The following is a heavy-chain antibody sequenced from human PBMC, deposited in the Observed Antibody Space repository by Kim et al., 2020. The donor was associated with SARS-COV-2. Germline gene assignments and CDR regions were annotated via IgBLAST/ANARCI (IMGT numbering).Heavy chain of an antibody. CDR2: IYPGDSDT. Sequence: GESLKISCKGSGYSFTNYWIAWVRQMPGKGLEWMGIIYPGDSDTRYSPSFQGQVTISADRSISTAYLQWSSLKASDTAMYYCARSDSSSWYGNLWGQGTLVTVSS. D-gene: IGHD6-13*01. J-gene: IGHJ5*02. CDR3: ARSDSSSWYGNL. CDR1: GYSFTNYW. V-gene: IGHV5-51*01.